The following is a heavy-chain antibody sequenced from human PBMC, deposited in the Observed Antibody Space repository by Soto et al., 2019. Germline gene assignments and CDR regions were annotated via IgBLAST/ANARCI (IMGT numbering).Heavy chain of an antibody. J-gene: IGHJ4*02. V-gene: IGHV3-33*01. CDR2: IWYDGSNK. D-gene: IGHD6-19*01. CDR3: AREGYSSGWSNTTFDY. Sequence: QVQLVESGGGVVQPGRSLRLSCAASGFTFSSYGMHWVRQAPGKGLEWVAVIWYDGSNKYYADSVKGRFTISRDNSKNTLYLQMNSLRAEDTAVYYCAREGYSSGWSNTTFDYWGQGTLVTVSS. CDR1: GFTFSSYG.